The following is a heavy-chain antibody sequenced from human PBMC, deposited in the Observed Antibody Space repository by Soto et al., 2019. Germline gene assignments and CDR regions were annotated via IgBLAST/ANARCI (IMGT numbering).Heavy chain of an antibody. CDR1: GFAFSSYG. Sequence: PGGSVRLSCAASGFAFSSYGMHLVRQSPGKGLEWVAVIWYDGSNKYYADSVKGRFTISRDNSKNTLYLQMNSLRAEDTAVYYCARDSRSSSWFNLDRYHYGMDVSGQGTTVTVSS. J-gene: IGHJ6*02. V-gene: IGHV3-33*01. CDR3: ARDSRSSSWFNLDRYHYGMDV. D-gene: IGHD6-13*01. CDR2: IWYDGSNK.